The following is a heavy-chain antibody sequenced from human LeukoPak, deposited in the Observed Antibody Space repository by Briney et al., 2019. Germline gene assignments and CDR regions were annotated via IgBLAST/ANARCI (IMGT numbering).Heavy chain of an antibody. CDR1: GASISSYY. CDR3: AREDTSGWGYAFNI. Sequence: SETLSLTCTVSGASISSYYWSWIRQPAGKGLEWIGRIYISGSSSGSTNCNPSLKSRVTMSVDTSKKQFSLKLNSVTAADTAVYYCAREDTSGWGYAFNIWGQGTMVTVSS. CDR2: IYISGSSSGST. V-gene: IGHV4-4*07. J-gene: IGHJ3*02. D-gene: IGHD6-19*01.